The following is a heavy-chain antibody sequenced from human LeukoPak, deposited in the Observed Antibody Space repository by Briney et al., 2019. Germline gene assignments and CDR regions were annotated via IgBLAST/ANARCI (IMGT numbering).Heavy chain of an antibody. V-gene: IGHV3-33*08. CDR2: IWYDGSNK. CDR3: ARDPRIAVEGNYYYGMDV. D-gene: IGHD6-19*01. CDR1: GFTFSTYA. Sequence: GGSLRLSCAASGFTFSTYAMHWVRQAPGKGLEWVAVIWYDGSNKYYADSVKGRFTISRDNSKNTLYLQMNSLRAEDTAVYYCARDPRIAVEGNYYYGMDVWGQGTTVTVSS. J-gene: IGHJ6*02.